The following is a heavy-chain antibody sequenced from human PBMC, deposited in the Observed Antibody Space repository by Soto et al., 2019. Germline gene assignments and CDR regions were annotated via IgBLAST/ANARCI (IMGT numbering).Heavy chain of an antibody. CDR3: ARETRELTYGNYYYGMDV. CDR1: GFTFSSYA. V-gene: IGHV3-30-3*01. CDR2: TSYDGSNK. Sequence: LRLSCAASGFTFSSYAMHWVRQAPGKGLEWVAVTSYDGSNKYYADSVKGRFTISRDNSKNTLYLQMNSLRAEDTAVYYCARETRELTYGNYYYGMDVWGQGTTVTVSS. D-gene: IGHD1-26*01. J-gene: IGHJ6*02.